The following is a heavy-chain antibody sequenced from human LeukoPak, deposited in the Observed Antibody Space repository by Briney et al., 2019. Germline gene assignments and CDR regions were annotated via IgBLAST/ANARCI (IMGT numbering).Heavy chain of an antibody. CDR3: ARDLQGWNDYYYYYYMDV. D-gene: IGHD1-1*01. CDR1: GGSISSGSYY. J-gene: IGHJ6*03. Sequence: SETLSLTCTVSGGSISSGSYYWSWIRQPAGKGLEWIGRIYTSGGTNYNPSLKSRVTISVDTSKNQFSLKLSSVTAADTAVYYCARDLQGWNDYYYYYYMDVWGKGTTVTVSS. V-gene: IGHV4-61*02. CDR2: IYTSGGT.